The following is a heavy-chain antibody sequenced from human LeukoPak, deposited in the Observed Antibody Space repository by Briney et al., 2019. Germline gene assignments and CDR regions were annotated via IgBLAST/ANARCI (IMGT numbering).Heavy chain of an antibody. CDR1: GFTFSSYW. V-gene: IGHV3-7*01. D-gene: IGHD1-26*01. CDR2: IKQDGSEK. CDR3: AQGRAYRGSYSFDY. J-gene: IGHJ4*02. Sequence: GRSLRLSCAASGFTFSSYWMSWVRQAPGKGLEWVANIKQDGSEKYYVDSVKGRFTISRDNSKNTLYLQMNSLRAEDTAVYYCAQGRAYRGSYSFDYWGQGTLSPSPQ.